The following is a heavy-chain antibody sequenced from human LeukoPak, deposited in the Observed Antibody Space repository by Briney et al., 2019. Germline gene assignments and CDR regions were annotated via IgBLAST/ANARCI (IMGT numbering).Heavy chain of an antibody. CDR2: IYYSGST. CDR3: ARDGDGSGSYYYY. V-gene: IGHV4-39*07. Sequence: SETLSLTCTVSGGSISSSSYYWGWIRQPPGQGLEWIGSIYYSGSTYYNPSLKSRVSISVDTSKNQFSLKLSSVTAADTAVYYCARDGDGSGSYYYYWGQGTLVTVSS. J-gene: IGHJ4*02. D-gene: IGHD3-10*01. CDR1: GGSISSSSYY.